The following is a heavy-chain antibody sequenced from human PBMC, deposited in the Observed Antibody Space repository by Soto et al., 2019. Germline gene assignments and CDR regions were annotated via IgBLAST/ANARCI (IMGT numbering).Heavy chain of an antibody. V-gene: IGHV4-59*01. J-gene: IGHJ2*01. Sequence: SETLSLTCTVSGGSISSYYWSWIRQPPGKGLEWIGYIYYSGSTNYNPSLKSRVTISVDTSKNQFSLKLSSVTAADTAVYYCARAHRGTLGRYYGSGSYNWYFDLWGRGTLVTVSS. CDR1: GGSISSYY. CDR3: ARAHRGTLGRYYGSGSYNWYFDL. D-gene: IGHD3-10*01. CDR2: IYYSGST.